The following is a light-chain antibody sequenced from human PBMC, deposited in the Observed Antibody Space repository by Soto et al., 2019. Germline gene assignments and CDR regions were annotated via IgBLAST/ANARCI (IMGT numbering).Light chain of an antibody. V-gene: IGLV1-40*01. CDR3: QSYDSSLSGWV. CDR1: SSNIGAGYD. J-gene: IGLJ3*02. Sequence: QSVLTQPPSVSGAPGQRVTISCTGSSSNIGAGYDVHWYQQLPGTAPKLINYGNGNRPSGVPDRFSCSKSGTSASLAITGLQAEDEADYYCQSYDSSLSGWVFGGGTKLTVL. CDR2: GNG.